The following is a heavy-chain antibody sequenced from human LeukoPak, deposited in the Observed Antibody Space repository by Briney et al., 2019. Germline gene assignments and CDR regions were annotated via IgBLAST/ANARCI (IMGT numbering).Heavy chain of an antibody. Sequence: GASVKVSCKASGYTFTSYDINWVRQATGQGLEWMGWMNPNSGNTGYAQKFQGRITMTRNTSISTAYMELSSLRSEDTAVYYCARIAAAVGYYYGMDVWGQGTTVTVSS. V-gene: IGHV1-8*01. J-gene: IGHJ6*02. CDR3: ARIAAAVGYYYGMDV. D-gene: IGHD6-13*01. CDR2: MNPNSGNT. CDR1: GYTFTSYD.